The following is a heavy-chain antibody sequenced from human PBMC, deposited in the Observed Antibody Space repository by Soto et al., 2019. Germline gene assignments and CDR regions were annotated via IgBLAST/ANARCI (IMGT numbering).Heavy chain of an antibody. CDR1: GFTFNRYA. Sequence: QVQLVESGGGVVQPGRSLRLSCAASGFTFNRYAMHWVRQAPGKGLEWVAVIWYDGSGKFYADSVKGRFTISGDSSTHTLYLQMSSLRADDTAVYFCARDFVGGDYHFDYWGQGTLVTVSS. V-gene: IGHV3-33*01. D-gene: IGHD2-21*02. CDR3: ARDFVGGDYHFDY. CDR2: IWYDGSGK. J-gene: IGHJ4*02.